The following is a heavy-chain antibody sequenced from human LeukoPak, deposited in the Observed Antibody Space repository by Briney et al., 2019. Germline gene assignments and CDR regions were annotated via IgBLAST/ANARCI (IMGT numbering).Heavy chain of an antibody. CDR1: GDSISNSNYF. Sequence: SETLSPTCSVSGDSISNSNYFWDWIRQPPGKGLEWIGTIYYSGSTYYNPSLKSRVTISVDTSKNLFSLKLSSVTAADTALYYCARHRIAAADDAFEIWGQGTMVTVSS. J-gene: IGHJ3*02. CDR3: ARHRIAAADDAFEI. D-gene: IGHD6-13*01. V-gene: IGHV4-39*01. CDR2: IYYSGST.